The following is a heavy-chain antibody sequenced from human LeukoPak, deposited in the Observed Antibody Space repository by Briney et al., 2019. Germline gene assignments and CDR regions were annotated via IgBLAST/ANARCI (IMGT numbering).Heavy chain of an antibody. V-gene: IGHV3-30*04. CDR3: ARDPSSGYEYYFDY. D-gene: IGHD3-22*01. J-gene: IGHJ4*02. CDR1: GFIFSSYA. CDR2: ISYDGSNK. Sequence: GGSLRLSCAASGFIFSSYAMHWVRQAPGKGLEWVAVISYDGSNKYYADSVKGRFTISRDNSKNTLYLQMNSLRAEDTAVYYCARDPSSGYEYYFDYWGQGTLVTVSS.